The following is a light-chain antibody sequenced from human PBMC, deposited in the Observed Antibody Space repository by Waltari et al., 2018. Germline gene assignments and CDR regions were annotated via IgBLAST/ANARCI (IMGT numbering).Light chain of an antibody. CDR2: KGR. J-gene: IGLJ2*01. CDR3: LSPETRGSWV. V-gene: IGLV3-25*03. CDR1: ALPKKY. Sequence: SYELTQSPSVSLSPGQTARITCSGDALPKKYAYWYQKKPGQAPVLIIFKGRERPSGIPERFSGSTSGTTVTLTITGVQAEDEADYYCLSPETRGSWVFGGGTKLTVL.